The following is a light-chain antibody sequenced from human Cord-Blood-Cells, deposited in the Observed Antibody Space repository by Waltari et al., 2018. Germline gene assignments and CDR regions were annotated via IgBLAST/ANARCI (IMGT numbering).Light chain of an antibody. V-gene: IGKV1-39*01. J-gene: IGKJ4*01. CDR2: AAS. CDR1: QSISSH. CDR3: QQSYSTPL. Sequence: DIQMTQSPSSLSASVGERVTITCRASQSISSHLNWYQQKPGKAPKLLIYAASSLQSGVPSRFSGSGSGTDFTLTISSLQPEDFATYYCQQSYSTPLFGGGTKVEIK.